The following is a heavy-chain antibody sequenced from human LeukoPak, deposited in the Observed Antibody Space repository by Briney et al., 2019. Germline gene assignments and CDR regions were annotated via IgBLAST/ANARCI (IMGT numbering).Heavy chain of an antibody. V-gene: IGHV1-8*01. CDR3: ARGSSSSGWFDP. Sequence: SVKVSCKASGYTFTSYDINWVRQATGQRLKWMGWMNPNSGNTGYAQKFQGRVTMTRNTSISTAYMELSSLRSEDTAVYYCARGSSSSGWFDPWGQGTLVTVSS. CDR2: MNPNSGNT. D-gene: IGHD6-6*01. J-gene: IGHJ5*02. CDR1: GYTFTSYD.